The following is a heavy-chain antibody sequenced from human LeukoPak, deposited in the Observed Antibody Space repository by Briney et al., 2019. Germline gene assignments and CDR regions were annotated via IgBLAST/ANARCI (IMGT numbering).Heavy chain of an antibody. CDR2: INHSGST. D-gene: IGHD1-14*01. Sequence: SETLSLTCAVYGGSFSGYYWSWIRQPPGKGLEWIGEINHSGSTNYNPSLKSRVTISVDTSKNQFSLKLSSVTAADTAVYYCARNHPDYWGQETLVTVSS. J-gene: IGHJ4*02. V-gene: IGHV4-34*01. CDR3: ARNHPDY. CDR1: GGSFSGYY.